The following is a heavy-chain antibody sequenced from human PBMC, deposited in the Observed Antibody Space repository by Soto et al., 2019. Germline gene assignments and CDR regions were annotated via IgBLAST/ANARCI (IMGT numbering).Heavy chain of an antibody. CDR3: ARDHTAGWYFDY. V-gene: IGHV4-30-2*01. D-gene: IGHD6-19*01. CDR1: GGYISSGGYS. CDR2: IYHSGST. J-gene: IGHJ4*02. Sequence: SETLSLTCAVSGGYISSGGYSWSWIRQPPGKGLEWIGYIYHSGSTYYNPSLKSRVTISVDRSKNQFSLKVSSVTVADTAVYFCARDHTAGWYFDYWGQGTLVTVSS.